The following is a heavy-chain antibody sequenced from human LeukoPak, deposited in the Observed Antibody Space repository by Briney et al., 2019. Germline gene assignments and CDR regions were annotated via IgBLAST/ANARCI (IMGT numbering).Heavy chain of an antibody. Sequence: ASVKVSCKASGYTFTGYYMHWVRQAPGQGLEWMGWINPNSGGTNYAQKFQGRVTMTRDTSISTAYMELSRLRSDDTAVYYCARHDSSGWFPAFDIWGQGTMVTVSP. CDR3: ARHDSSGWFPAFDI. CDR1: GYTFTGYY. J-gene: IGHJ3*02. V-gene: IGHV1-2*02. CDR2: INPNSGGT. D-gene: IGHD6-19*01.